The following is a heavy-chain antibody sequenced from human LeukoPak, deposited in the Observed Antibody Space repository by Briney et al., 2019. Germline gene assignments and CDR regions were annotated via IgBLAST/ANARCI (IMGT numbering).Heavy chain of an antibody. V-gene: IGHV3-23*01. CDR2: IGGSGDKT. D-gene: IGHD6-19*01. Sequence: PGGSLRLSCAVSGFTFYRNAISWIRQAQGKGREWVSTIGGSGDKTFYADSVKGRFTISRDNSKNMVHLQMNNLTGEDTALYYCVRRGDASSGWGDHDFWGQGALVTVSS. J-gene: IGHJ4*02. CDR3: VRRGDASSGWGDHDF. CDR1: GFTFYRNA.